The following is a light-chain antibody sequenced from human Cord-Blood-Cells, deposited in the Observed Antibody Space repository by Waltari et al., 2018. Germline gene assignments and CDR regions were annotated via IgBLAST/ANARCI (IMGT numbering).Light chain of an antibody. J-gene: IGKJ1*01. CDR3: QQYNNRRT. Sequence: DIVMTQSPATLSVSPGERATLSCRASQSVSSNLAWYQQKPGQAPRLLIYGASTRATGIPARCSGSGSGTEVTLTISSLQSEDFAVYYCQQYNNRRTFGQGTKVEIK. CDR2: GAS. V-gene: IGKV3-15*01. CDR1: QSVSSN.